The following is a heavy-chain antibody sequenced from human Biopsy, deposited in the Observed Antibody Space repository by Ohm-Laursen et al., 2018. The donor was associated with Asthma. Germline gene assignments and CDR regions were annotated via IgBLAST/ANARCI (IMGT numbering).Heavy chain of an antibody. CDR3: ATDSSGWF. D-gene: IGHD6-19*01. Sequence: SLRLSCAASGFSFSHHSMNWVRQAPGKGLEWVSCISGNSQYIYFADSVKGRFTISRDNAKNSLYLHMNDLSADDSCVYYCATDSSGWFWGPGTVVAVSS. J-gene: IGHJ4*02. CDR1: GFSFSHHS. V-gene: IGHV3-21*01. CDR2: ISGNSQYI.